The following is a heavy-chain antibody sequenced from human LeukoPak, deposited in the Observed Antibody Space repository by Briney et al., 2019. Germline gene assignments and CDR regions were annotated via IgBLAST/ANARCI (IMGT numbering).Heavy chain of an antibody. V-gene: IGHV1-18*01. D-gene: IGHD3-22*01. J-gene: IGHJ4*02. CDR1: GYTFSRHG. CDR2: VSGYIGNT. CDR3: AKDIHPGLDSGASCCFDY. Sequence: GASVKVSCKTSGYTFSRHGITWVRQAPGQGLEWMGWVSGYIGNTNYAQSVQGRVTMTTDTSTNTAYMELRSLRSDDTAVYYCAKDIHPGLDSGASCCFDYWGQGTPVTVSS.